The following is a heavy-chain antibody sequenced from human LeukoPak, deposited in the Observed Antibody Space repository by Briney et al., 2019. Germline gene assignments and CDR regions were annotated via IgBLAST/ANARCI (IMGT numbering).Heavy chain of an antibody. J-gene: IGHJ5*02. V-gene: IGHV4-39*01. CDR2: IYYSGST. Sequence: TETLSLTCTVSGGSISSSSYYWGWIRQPPGKGLEWIGSIYYSGSTYYNPSLKSRVTISVDTSKNQFSLKLSSVTAADTAVYYCARHGNWFDPWGQGTLVTASS. CDR3: ARHGNWFDP. CDR1: GGSISSSSYY.